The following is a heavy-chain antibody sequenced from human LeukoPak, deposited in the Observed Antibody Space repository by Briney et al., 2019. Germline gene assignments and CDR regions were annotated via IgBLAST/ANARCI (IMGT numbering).Heavy chain of an antibody. V-gene: IGHV3-53*01. CDR1: GFTVSSNY. CDR2: IYSGGST. D-gene: IGHD3-10*01. J-gene: IGHJ6*03. CDR3: ARGWGPGDYYYYMDV. Sequence: GGSLRLSCAASGFTVSSNYMSWVRRAPGKGLEWVSVIYSGGSTYYADSVKGRFTISRDNSKNTLYLQMNSLRAEDTAVYYCARGWGPGDYYYYMDVWGKGTTVTVSS.